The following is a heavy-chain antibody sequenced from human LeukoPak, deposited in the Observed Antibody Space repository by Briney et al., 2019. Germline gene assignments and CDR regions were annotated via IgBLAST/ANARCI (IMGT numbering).Heavy chain of an antibody. CDR3: ARVGSGSFDY. CDR2: SFYSGST. V-gene: IGHV4-61*01. Sequence: SETLSLTCTVSGGSVSSGSYYWSWIRQPPGKGLEWIGYSFYSGSTYCNPSLKTRVTISVDTSKNQFSLKLSSVTAADTAVYYCARVGSGSFDYWGQGTLVTVSS. J-gene: IGHJ4*02. D-gene: IGHD6-19*01. CDR1: GGSVSSGSYY.